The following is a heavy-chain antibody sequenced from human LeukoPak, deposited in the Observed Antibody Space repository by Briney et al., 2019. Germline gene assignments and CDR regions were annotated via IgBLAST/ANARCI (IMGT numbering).Heavy chain of an antibody. CDR2: INANTGNP. D-gene: IGHD3-22*01. CDR3: ARGNYDSSGYQTR. Sequence: GASVKVSCKASGYTFSTYTMHWVRQAPGQGLEWMGWINANTGNPTYAQGFTGRFVFSLDTSVSTAYLQISSLKAEDTAVYYCARGNYDSSGYQTRWGQGTLVTVSS. V-gene: IGHV7-4-1*02. J-gene: IGHJ4*02. CDR1: GYTFSTYT.